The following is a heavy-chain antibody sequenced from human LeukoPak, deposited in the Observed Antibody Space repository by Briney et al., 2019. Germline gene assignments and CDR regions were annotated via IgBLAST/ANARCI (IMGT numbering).Heavy chain of an antibody. D-gene: IGHD3-3*01. CDR3: AITYYDFWSGYGLDY. J-gene: IGHJ4*02. V-gene: IGHV4-34*01. Sequence: SETLSLTCAVYGGSFSGYYWSWIRQPPGKGLEWIGEINHSGSTNYKPSLKSRVTISVDTSKNQFSLKLSSVTAADTAVYYCAITYYDFWSGYGLDYWGQGTLVTVSS. CDR2: INHSGST. CDR1: GGSFSGYY.